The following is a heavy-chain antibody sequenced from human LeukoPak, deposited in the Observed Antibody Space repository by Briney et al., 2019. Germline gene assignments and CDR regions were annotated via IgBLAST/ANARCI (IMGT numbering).Heavy chain of an antibody. CDR3: ANGCRSANCDEGRWFDP. Sequence: PGGSLRLSCAASGFMFSSYAMSWVRQAPGKGLEWVSSISGGGSNTYFADSVKGRFSVSRDNSKNTLYLQMNSLRAEDTATYYCANGCRSANCDEGRWFDPWGQGTLVIVSS. D-gene: IGHD2-2*01. V-gene: IGHV3-23*01. CDR1: GFMFSSYA. J-gene: IGHJ5*02. CDR2: ISGGGSNT.